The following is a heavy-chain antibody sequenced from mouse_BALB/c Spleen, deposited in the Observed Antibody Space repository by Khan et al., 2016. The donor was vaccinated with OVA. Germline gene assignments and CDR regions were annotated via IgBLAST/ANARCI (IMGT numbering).Heavy chain of an antibody. CDR1: GFTFSNYA. V-gene: IGHV5-6-5*01. CDR3: ARDYWFAY. CDR2: ISSGDST. Sequence: EVELVESGGGLVKPGGSLKLSCAASGFTFSNYAMSWVRQSPEKRLEWVASISSGDSTYYPDSVKGRFTISRDNARNILYLQMSSRGCGDTAMYYCARDYWFAYWGQGTLVTVSA. J-gene: IGHJ3*01.